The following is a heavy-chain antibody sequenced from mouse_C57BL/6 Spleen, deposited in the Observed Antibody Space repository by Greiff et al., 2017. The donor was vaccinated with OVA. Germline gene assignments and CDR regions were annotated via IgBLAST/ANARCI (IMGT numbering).Heavy chain of an antibody. CDR2: IWTGGGT. D-gene: IGHD1-1*01. J-gene: IGHJ1*03. CDR1: GFSLTSYA. V-gene: IGHV2-9-1*01. Sequence: VKLMESGPGLVAPSQSLSITCTVSGFSLTSYAISWVRQPPGKGLEWLGVIWTGGGTNYNSALKSRLSISKDNSKSQVFLKMNSLQTDDTARYYCARHGIYYGSSYDWYFDVWGTGTTVTVSS. CDR3: ARHGIYYGSSYDWYFDV.